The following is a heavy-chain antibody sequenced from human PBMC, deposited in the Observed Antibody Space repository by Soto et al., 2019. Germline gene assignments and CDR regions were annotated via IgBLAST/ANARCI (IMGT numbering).Heavy chain of an antibody. CDR1: GFTFSSYA. CDR2: ISGSGGST. V-gene: IGHV3-23*01. CDR3: AKDYDPQGPYYYYYYYMDV. J-gene: IGHJ6*03. Sequence: GGSLRLSCAASGFTFSSYAMSWVRQAPGKGLEWVSAISGSGGSTYYADSVKGRFTISRDNSKNTLYLQMNSLRAEDTAVYYCAKDYDPQGPYYYYYYYMDVWGKGTTVTVSS. D-gene: IGHD5-12*01.